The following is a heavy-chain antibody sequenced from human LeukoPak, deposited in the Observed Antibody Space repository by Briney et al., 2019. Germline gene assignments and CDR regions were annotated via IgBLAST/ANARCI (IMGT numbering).Heavy chain of an antibody. CDR3: AKSGYYDSSGYYPDDY. Sequence: PGGSLRLSCAASGFTLSSYGMHWVRQAPGKGLEWVAVISYDGSNKYYADSVKGRFTISRDNSKNTLYLQMNSLRAEDAAVYYCAKSGYYDSSGYYPDDYWGQGTLVTVSS. J-gene: IGHJ4*02. V-gene: IGHV3-30*18. D-gene: IGHD3-22*01. CDR2: ISYDGSNK. CDR1: GFTLSSYG.